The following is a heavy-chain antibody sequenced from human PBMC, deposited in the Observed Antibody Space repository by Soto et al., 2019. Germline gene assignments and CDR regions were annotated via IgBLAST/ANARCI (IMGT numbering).Heavy chain of an antibody. CDR2: IYQSGVT. D-gene: IGHD6-19*01. CDR1: GDSYSISTYS. Sequence: SETLSLTCNMSGDSYSISTYSWSWIRQPPGKALQWIGFIYQSGVTSYNPSLASRVSISLDRSNNQCSLQLKSVTAADTAVYFCAGMPYTSGLRFDPWGPGTLVTVSS. J-gene: IGHJ5*02. V-gene: IGHV4-30-2*01. CDR3: AGMPYTSGLRFDP.